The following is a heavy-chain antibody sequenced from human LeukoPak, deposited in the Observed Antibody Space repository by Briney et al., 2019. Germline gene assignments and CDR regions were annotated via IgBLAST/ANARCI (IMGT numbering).Heavy chain of an antibody. CDR2: IYHSGST. D-gene: IGHD6-19*01. Sequence: SETLSLTCAVSGGSISSGGYSWSWIRQPPGKGLEWIGYIYHSGSTYYNPSLKSRVTISVDRSKNQFSLKLSSVTAADTAVYYCARVRVAVAGTGGYYFDYWGQGTLVTVSS. CDR1: GGSISSGGYS. V-gene: IGHV4-30-2*01. J-gene: IGHJ4*02. CDR3: ARVRVAVAGTGGYYFDY.